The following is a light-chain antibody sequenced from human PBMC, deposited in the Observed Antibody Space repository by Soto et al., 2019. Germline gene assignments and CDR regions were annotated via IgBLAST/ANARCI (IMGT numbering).Light chain of an antibody. CDR1: NIRSES. CDR2: DDR. Sequence: SYELTQPPSLSVAPGQTARITCGGDNIRSESVHWYQQKPGQAPVLVVYDDRDRPSGVPERFSGSNSGNTATMTISGVEAADEADYYCQVWPSSSDQCVFGGGTKLTVL. J-gene: IGLJ2*01. V-gene: IGLV3-21*02. CDR3: QVWPSSSDQCV.